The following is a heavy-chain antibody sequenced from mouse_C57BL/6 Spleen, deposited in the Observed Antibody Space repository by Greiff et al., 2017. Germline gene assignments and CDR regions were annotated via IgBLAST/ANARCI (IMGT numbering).Heavy chain of an antibody. CDR1: GFTFSDAW. D-gene: IGHD1-1*01. Sequence: EVQVVESGGGLVQPGGSMKLSCAASGFTFSDAWMDWVRQSPEKGLEWVAEIRNKANNHATYYAESVKGRFTITRDDSKSSVYLQMNSLRAEDTGIYYCARPLLLAMDYWGQGTSVTVSS. CDR2: IRNKANNHAT. V-gene: IGHV6-6*01. CDR3: ARPLLLAMDY. J-gene: IGHJ4*01.